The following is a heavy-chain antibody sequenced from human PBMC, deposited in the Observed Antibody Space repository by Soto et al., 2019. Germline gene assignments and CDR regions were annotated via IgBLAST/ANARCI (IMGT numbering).Heavy chain of an antibody. CDR1: RFAFTNAW. CDR3: TTDDTINRN. CDR2: IKSKTDGGTT. J-gene: IGHJ4*02. Sequence: GGSLRLSCAASRFAFTNAWMTWVRQAPGKGLEWVGRIKSKTDGGTTDYAAPVKGRFAISRDDSKNTLYLQMNSLKTEDTAMYYCTTDDTINRNWGQGTLATVSS. V-gene: IGHV3-15*01.